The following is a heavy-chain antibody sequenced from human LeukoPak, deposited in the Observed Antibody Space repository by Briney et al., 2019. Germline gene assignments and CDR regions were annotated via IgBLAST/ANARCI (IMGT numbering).Heavy chain of an antibody. D-gene: IGHD6-19*01. CDR1: GYTFTDYY. V-gene: IGHV1-2*02. J-gene: IGHJ4*02. Sequence: ASVKVSCKASGYTFTDYYMHWVRQAPGKGLEWLGWINPDSGDTFYAQRFQGRVTLTRDTSISTAYMEVSRLTSDDTAVYYCAREGRQAPGGWYYFDYWGQGTLVTVSS. CDR2: INPDSGDT. CDR3: AREGRQAPGGWYYFDY.